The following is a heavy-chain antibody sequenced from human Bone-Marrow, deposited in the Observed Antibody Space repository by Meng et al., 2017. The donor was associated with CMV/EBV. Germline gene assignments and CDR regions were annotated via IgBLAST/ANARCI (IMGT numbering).Heavy chain of an antibody. J-gene: IGHJ4*02. CDR2: IYWNDDK. V-gene: IGHV2-5*01. CDR1: GGSVSSGSYY. D-gene: IGHD5-12*01. Sequence: TLSLTCTVSGGSVSSGSYYWSWIRQPPGKGLEWLALIYWNDDKRYSPSLKSRLTITKDTSKNQVVLTMTNMDPVDTATYYCAHSGYSGYENDYWGQGTLVTVSS. CDR3: AHSGYSGYENDY.